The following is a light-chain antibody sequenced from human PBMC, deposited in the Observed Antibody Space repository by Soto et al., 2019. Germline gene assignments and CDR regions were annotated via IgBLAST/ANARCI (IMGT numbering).Light chain of an antibody. V-gene: IGKV3-15*01. CDR2: GAS. CDR3: QQYNNWPPT. Sequence: EIVMTQSPATLSVSPGEGATLSCRASQSITSNLAWSQQKPGQAPRLLVSGASTRATGIPARFSGSGSGTEFTLTISSLQSEDFAVYYCQQYNNWPPTFGQGTKVEIK. J-gene: IGKJ1*01. CDR1: QSITSN.